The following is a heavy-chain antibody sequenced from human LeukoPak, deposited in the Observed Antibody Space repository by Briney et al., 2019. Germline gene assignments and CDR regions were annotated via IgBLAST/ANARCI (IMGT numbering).Heavy chain of an antibody. CDR2: INPSGGST. J-gene: IGHJ4*02. Sequence: GSVKVSCKASGDTFTSYYMHWVRQAPGQGLEWMGIINPSGGSTSYAQKFQGRVTMTRDTSTSTVYMELSSLRSEDTAVYYCARLFDYDILTGYYTPNDYWGQGTLVTVSS. D-gene: IGHD3-9*01. CDR3: ARLFDYDILTGYYTPNDY. CDR1: GDTFTSYY. V-gene: IGHV1-46*01.